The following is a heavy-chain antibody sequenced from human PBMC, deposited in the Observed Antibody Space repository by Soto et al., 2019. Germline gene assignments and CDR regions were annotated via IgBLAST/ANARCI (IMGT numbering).Heavy chain of an antibody. J-gene: IGHJ5*02. Sequence: QVQLVQSGAEVKKPGASVKVSCKASGYTFTSYGISWVRQAPGQGLEWMGWISAYNGNTNYSQKLQGRVTMTADTSTSTAYMELRSLRSDDTAVYYCARDEYYYGSGRWFDPWGQGTLVTVSS. CDR2: ISAYNGNT. CDR1: GYTFTSYG. V-gene: IGHV1-18*04. CDR3: ARDEYYYGSGRWFDP. D-gene: IGHD3-10*01.